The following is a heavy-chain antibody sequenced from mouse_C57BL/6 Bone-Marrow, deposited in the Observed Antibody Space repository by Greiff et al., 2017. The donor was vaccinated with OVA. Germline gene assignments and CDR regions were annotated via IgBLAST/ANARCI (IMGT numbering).Heavy chain of an antibody. J-gene: IGHJ2*01. CDR2: IYPGGGYT. Sequence: QVQLQQSGAELVRPGTSVKMSCKASGYTFTNYWIGWAKQRPGHGLEWIGDIYPGGGYTNYNEKFKGKATLTVAKSSSTAYMQFSSLTSEDSAIYYCARYYDDDYCDYGGQGTTLTVSS. D-gene: IGHD2-4*01. V-gene: IGHV1-63*01. CDR3: ARYYDDDYCDY. CDR1: GYTFTNYW.